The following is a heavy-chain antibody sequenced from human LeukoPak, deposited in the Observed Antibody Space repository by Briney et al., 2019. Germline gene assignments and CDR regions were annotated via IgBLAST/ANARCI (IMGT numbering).Heavy chain of an antibody. D-gene: IGHD2-2*01. J-gene: IGHJ4*02. CDR1: GFTFSKYS. Sequence: PGGSLRLSCAASGFTFSKYSMNWVRQAPGKGLEWVSCISSSGSDIYYADSVKGRFTVSRDNVKNSLYLQMNSLRADDTAVYYCASLHDIVVIPDATIDYWGQGTLVTVAS. CDR2: ISSSGSDI. V-gene: IGHV3-21*01. CDR3: ASLHDIVVIPDATIDY.